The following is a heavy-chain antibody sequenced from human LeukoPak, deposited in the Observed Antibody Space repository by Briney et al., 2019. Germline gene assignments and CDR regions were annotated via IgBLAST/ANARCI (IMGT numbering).Heavy chain of an antibody. CDR1: GGSVSTNNW. CDR2: IHHSGNT. Sequence: SGTLSLTCVVSGGSVSTNNWWKWIRQPPGKGLEWIGEIHHSGNTNYNASLKSRVTISVDKTKNQLSLRLTSVTAADTAVYYCARVFQYCTNGVCYPQWFDPWGQGTLVTVSS. D-gene: IGHD2-8*01. V-gene: IGHV4-4*02. J-gene: IGHJ5*02. CDR3: ARVFQYCTNGVCYPQWFDP.